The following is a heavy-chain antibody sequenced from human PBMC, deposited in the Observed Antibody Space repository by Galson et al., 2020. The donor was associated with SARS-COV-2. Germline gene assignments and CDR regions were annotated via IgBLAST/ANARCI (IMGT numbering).Heavy chain of an antibody. V-gene: IGHV4-59*01. CDR3: ARYGVVDYYDSSGYYTNAFDI. D-gene: IGHD3-22*01. Sequence: SETLSLTCTVSGGSISSYYWSWIRQPPGKGLEWIGYIYYSGSTNYNPSLKSRVTISVDTSKNQFSLKLSSVTAADTAVYYCARYGVVDYYDSSGYYTNAFDIWGQGTMVTVSS. J-gene: IGHJ3*02. CDR1: GGSISSYY. CDR2: IYYSGST.